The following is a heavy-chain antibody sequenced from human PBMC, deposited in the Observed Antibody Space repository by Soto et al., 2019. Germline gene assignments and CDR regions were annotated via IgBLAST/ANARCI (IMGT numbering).Heavy chain of an antibody. D-gene: IGHD6-6*01. CDR2: ISSSSSTI. CDR3: ARVSSSSSRRYYYYYYMDV. V-gene: IGHV3-48*01. CDR1: GFTFSSYS. Sequence: PGGSLRLSCAASGFTFSSYSMNWVRQAPGKGLEWVSYISSSSSTIYYADSVKGRFTISRDNAKNSLYLQMNSLRAEDTAVYYCARVSSSSSRRYYYYYYMDVWGKGTTVTVSS. J-gene: IGHJ6*03.